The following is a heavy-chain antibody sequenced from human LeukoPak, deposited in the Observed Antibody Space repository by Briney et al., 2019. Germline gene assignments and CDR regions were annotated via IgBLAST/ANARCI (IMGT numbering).Heavy chain of an antibody. V-gene: IGHV3-7*01. D-gene: IGHD2-15*01. CDR3: ARDRYCSGGSCYQHNWFDP. Sequence: GGSLRLSCAASGFTFSNYWMTWVRQAPGKGLEWVANINQGGSAEHYVDTVKGRFTVSRDNAKNSLYLQMNSLRAEDTAVYYCARDRYCSGGSCYQHNWFDPWGPGTLVSDSS. CDR2: INQGGSAE. CDR1: GFTFSNYW. J-gene: IGHJ5*02.